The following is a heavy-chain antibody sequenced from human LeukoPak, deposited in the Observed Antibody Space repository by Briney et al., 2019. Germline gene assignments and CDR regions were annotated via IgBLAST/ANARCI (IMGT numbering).Heavy chain of an antibody. J-gene: IGHJ4*02. CDR2: INPSGTDS. V-gene: IGHV1-46*01. Sequence: GASVKVSCKASGYTFTNYGISWVRQAPGQGLEWMGIINPSGTDSNYAQKFQGRVTMTRDMSTSTVNMELSILRSEDTAVYYCARDGGGDYDFDYWGQGTLVTVSS. CDR1: GYTFTNYG. D-gene: IGHD4-17*01. CDR3: ARDGGGDYDFDY.